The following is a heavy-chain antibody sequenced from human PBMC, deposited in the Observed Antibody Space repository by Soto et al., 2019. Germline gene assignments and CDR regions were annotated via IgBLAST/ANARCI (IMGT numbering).Heavy chain of an antibody. CDR1: GFTFSSYG. J-gene: IGHJ4*02. CDR2: IWYDGSNK. V-gene: IGHV3-33*01. CDR3: ARAARPYYYGSGSYYSY. D-gene: IGHD3-10*01. Sequence: GGSLRLSCAASGFTFSSYGMHWVRQAPGKGLEWVAVIWYDGSNKYYADSVKGRFTISRDNSKNTLYLQMNSLRAEDTAVYYCARAARPYYYGSGSYYSYWGQGTLVTVSS.